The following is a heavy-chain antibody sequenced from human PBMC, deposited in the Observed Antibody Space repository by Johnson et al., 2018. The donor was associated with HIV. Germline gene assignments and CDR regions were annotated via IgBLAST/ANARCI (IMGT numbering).Heavy chain of an antibody. D-gene: IGHD3-22*01. V-gene: IGHV3-30*02. CDR2: IRYDGSNK. CDR1: GFTFSSYG. CDR3: AKDLIAHDSSGGDAFDI. J-gene: IGHJ3*02. Sequence: QVQLVESGGGVVQPGGSLRLSCAASGFTFSSYGMHWVRQAPGKGLEWVAFIRYDGSNKYYADSVKGRFTISRDNSKNTLYLQMNSLRAEDTAGYYCAKDLIAHDSSGGDAFDIWGQGTMVTVSS.